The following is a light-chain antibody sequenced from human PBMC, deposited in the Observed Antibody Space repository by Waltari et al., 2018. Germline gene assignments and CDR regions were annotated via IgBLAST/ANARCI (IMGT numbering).Light chain of an antibody. J-gene: IGLJ3*02. V-gene: IGLV4-69*01. CDR3: QTGGHGTWV. CDR1: SGHSNNI. Sequence: QLVLTQSPSASASLGASVKLTCTLDSGHSNNIVAWLQRRPEKGPRYLMKVTSDGSHTKGDDIPDRFSGSSSGPGRYLTISSLQSEDEADYYCQTGGHGTWVFGGGTKLTVV. CDR2: VTSDGSH.